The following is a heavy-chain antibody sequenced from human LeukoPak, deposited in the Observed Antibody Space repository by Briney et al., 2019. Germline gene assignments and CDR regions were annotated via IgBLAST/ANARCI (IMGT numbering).Heavy chain of an antibody. CDR2: ISSSSSYI. J-gene: IGHJ5*02. V-gene: IGHV3-21*01. Sequence: PGGSLRLSCAASGFTFTSFTLNWVRQAPGKGLEWVSSISSSSSYIYYADSVKGRVTISRDNAKNSVYLQMNSLRAEDTAVYYCARDSSYTSVREPPAWGQGTLVTVSS. CDR1: GFTFTSFT. CDR3: ARDSSYTSVREPPA. D-gene: IGHD2/OR15-2a*01.